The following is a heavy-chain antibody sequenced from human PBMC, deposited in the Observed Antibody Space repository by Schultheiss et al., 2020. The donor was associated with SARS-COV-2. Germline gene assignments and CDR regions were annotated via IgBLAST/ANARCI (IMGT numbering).Heavy chain of an antibody. J-gene: IGHJ6*02. CDR2: IYYSGST. CDR1: GGSISSYY. V-gene: IGHV4-59*12. Sequence: SETLSLTCTVSGGSISSYYWSWIRQPPGKGLEWIGYIYYSGSTNYNPSLKSRVTISVDTSKNQFSLKLSSVTAADTAVYYCAREHEGGHYYYGMDVWGQGTTVTVSS. CDR3: AREHEGGHYYYGMDV. D-gene: IGHD3-16*01.